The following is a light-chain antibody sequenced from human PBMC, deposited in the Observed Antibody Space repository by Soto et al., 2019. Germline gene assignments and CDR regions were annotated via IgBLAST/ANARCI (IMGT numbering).Light chain of an antibody. J-gene: IGLJ3*02. CDR2: DND. V-gene: IGLV1-44*01. CDR3: AAWDDSLRVRV. Sequence: QSVLTQPPSASGTPGQRVTISCSGSSSNVGSNHVNWYQQLPGTAPKLLVYDNDQRPSGVPDRFSGSKSATSASLAISGLQVEDEADYYCAAWDDSLRVRVFGGGTKVTVL. CDR1: SSNVGSNH.